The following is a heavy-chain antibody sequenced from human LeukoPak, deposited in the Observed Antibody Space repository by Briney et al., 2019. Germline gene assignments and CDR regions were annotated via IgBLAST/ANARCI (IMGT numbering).Heavy chain of an antibody. CDR1: GFTFSSYA. J-gene: IGHJ4*02. CDR3: ARSGGDFYDSSGYGVIDY. V-gene: IGHV3-30-3*01. CDR2: ISYDGSNK. Sequence: PGRSLRLSCAASGFTFSSYAMHWVRQAPGKGLEWVAVISYDGSNKYYADSVKGRFTISRDNSKNTLYLQMNSLRAEDTAVYYCARSGGDFYDSSGYGVIDYWGRGTLVTVSS. D-gene: IGHD3-22*01.